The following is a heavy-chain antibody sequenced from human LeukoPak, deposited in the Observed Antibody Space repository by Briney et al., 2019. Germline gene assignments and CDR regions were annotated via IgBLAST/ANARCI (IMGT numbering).Heavy chain of an antibody. CDR3: ARAGASGWYAAGWFDP. CDR1: GFPFNNYW. V-gene: IGHV3-74*01. Sequence: PGRSLRLSCAASGFPFNNYWMHWVRHAPGKGLVWVSSINTDGRTTRYAASVQGRFTISRGNAKNTLYLQMNSLRDDDTAVYYCARAGASGWYAAGWFDPWGQGTLVTVSS. CDR2: INTDGRTT. J-gene: IGHJ5*02. D-gene: IGHD6-19*01.